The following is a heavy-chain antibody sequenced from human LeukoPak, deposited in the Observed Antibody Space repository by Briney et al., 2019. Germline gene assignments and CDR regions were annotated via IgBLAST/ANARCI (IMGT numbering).Heavy chain of an antibody. J-gene: IGHJ5*02. Sequence: GGSLRLSCAAPGFTFSSYAMSWVRQAPGKGLEWVSAISGSGGSTYYADSVKGRFTISRDNSKNTLYLQMNSLRAEDTAVYYCAKEDGDYVGENWFDPWGQGTLVTVSS. CDR1: GFTFSSYA. D-gene: IGHD4-17*01. CDR2: ISGSGGST. CDR3: AKEDGDYVGENWFDP. V-gene: IGHV3-23*01.